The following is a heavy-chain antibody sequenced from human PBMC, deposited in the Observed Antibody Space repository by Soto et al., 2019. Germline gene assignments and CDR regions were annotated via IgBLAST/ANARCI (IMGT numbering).Heavy chain of an antibody. CDR3: ARRTVTTVNWYFDL. J-gene: IGHJ2*01. CDR2: IYHSGST. CDR1: SGSISSSNW. D-gene: IGHD4-17*01. Sequence: QVQLQESGPGLVKPSGTLSLTCAVSSGSISSSNWWSWVRQPPGKGLEWIGEIYHSGSTNYNPSPMIRVTISVDNSKNQFSLKLSSVTAADTAVYYCARRTVTTVNWYFDLWGRGTLVTVSS. V-gene: IGHV4-4*02.